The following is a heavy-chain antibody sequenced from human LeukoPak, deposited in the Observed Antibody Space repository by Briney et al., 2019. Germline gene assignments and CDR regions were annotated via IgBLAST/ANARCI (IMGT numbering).Heavy chain of an antibody. CDR2: ISTSDSTI. Sequence: GGSLRLSCAASGFTFSSYEMNWVRQAPGKGLEWVSYISTSDSTIYYADSVKGRFTISRDNAQNSLFLQMNSLRAEDTAVYYCAREYGGNSDFDYWGQGTLVTVSS. D-gene: IGHD4-23*01. J-gene: IGHJ4*02. V-gene: IGHV3-48*03. CDR1: GFTFSSYE. CDR3: AREYGGNSDFDY.